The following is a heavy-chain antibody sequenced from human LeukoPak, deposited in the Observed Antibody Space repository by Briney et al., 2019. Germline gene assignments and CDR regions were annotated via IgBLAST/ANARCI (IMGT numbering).Heavy chain of an antibody. V-gene: IGHV3-11*04. CDR3: ARDGYCSGGSCYSGGTSPIDY. CDR2: ISSSGSTI. J-gene: IGHJ4*02. CDR1: GFTFSDYC. Sequence: GGSLRLSCAASGFTFSDYCMSWIRQAPGKGLEWVSYISSSGSTIYYADSVKGRFTISRDNAKNSLYLQMNSLRAEDTAVYYCARDGYCSGGSCYSGGTSPIDYWGQGTLVTVSS. D-gene: IGHD2-15*01.